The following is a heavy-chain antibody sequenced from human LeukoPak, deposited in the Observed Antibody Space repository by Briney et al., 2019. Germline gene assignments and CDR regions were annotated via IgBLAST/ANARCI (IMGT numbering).Heavy chain of an antibody. CDR2: ISAYNGNT. D-gene: IGHD2-2*01. J-gene: IGHJ4*02. CDR3: AREPHCSSTSCLLDY. V-gene: IGHV1-18*01. Sequence: ASVKVSCKASGYTFTSYGISWVRQAPGQGLEWMGWISAYNGNTNYAQKLQGRVTMTTDTSTSTAYMELRSLRSDDTAVYYCAREPHCSSTSCLLDYWGQGTLVTVSS. CDR1: GYTFTSYG.